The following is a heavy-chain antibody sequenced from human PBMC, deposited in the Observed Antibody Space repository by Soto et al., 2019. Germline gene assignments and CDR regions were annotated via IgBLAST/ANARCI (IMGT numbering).Heavy chain of an antibody. CDR3: ARETSTGNYYMDV. D-gene: IGHD2-2*01. J-gene: IGHJ6*03. CDR2: INSDGSST. Sequence: EVQLVESGGGLVQPGGSLRLSCVVSGFTFTTYWMHWVRQAPGKGLVWVSRINSDGSSTTYADSVKGRFTISRDNAKNTLYLQMNSLRAEDTAVYYCARETSTGNYYMDVWGKGATVTVSS. CDR1: GFTFTTYW. V-gene: IGHV3-74*01.